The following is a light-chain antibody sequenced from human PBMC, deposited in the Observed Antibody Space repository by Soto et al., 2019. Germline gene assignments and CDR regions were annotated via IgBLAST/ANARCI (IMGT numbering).Light chain of an antibody. Sequence: ETVMTQSPVTLSVPPGERATLSCWASQSLGSNLAWYQQKPGQPPRVLIYDASTRATGIPARFRGSGSGTEFTLTISSLEPEDFAVYYCQQRSNWPRYTFGQGTKLEIK. V-gene: IGKV3-15*01. J-gene: IGKJ2*01. CDR1: QSLGSN. CDR3: QQRSNWPRYT. CDR2: DAS.